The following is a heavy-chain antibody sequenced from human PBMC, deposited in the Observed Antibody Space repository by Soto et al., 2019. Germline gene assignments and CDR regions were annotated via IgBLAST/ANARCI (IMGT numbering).Heavy chain of an antibody. J-gene: IGHJ6*02. D-gene: IGHD3-10*01. Sequence: GGSLRLSCAASGFTFSSYAMHWVRQAPGKGLEWVAVISYDGSNKYYADSVKGRFTISRDNSKNTLYLQMNSLRAEDTAVYYCARDRWSIVSVYGSKGMDVWGQGTTVTVSS. CDR2: ISYDGSNK. V-gene: IGHV3-30-3*01. CDR3: ARDRWSIVSVYGSKGMDV. CDR1: GFTFSSYA.